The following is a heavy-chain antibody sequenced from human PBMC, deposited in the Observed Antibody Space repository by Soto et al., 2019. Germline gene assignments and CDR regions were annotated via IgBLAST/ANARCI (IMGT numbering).Heavy chain of an antibody. D-gene: IGHD2-2*02. J-gene: IGHJ5*02. Sequence: PSETLSLTCAVYGGSFSGYYWSWIRQPPGKGLEWIGEINHSGSTNYNPSLKSRVTISVDTSKNQFSLKLSSVTAADTAVYYCARYTPFDPWGQGTLVTVSS. CDR3: ARYTPFDP. CDR2: INHSGST. V-gene: IGHV4-34*01. CDR1: GGSFSGYY.